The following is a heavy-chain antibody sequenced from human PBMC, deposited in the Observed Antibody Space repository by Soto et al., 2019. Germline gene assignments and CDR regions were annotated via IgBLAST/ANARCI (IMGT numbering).Heavy chain of an antibody. CDR3: AKEYGSGSYFRGVRMDV. J-gene: IGHJ6*02. D-gene: IGHD3-10*01. CDR2: ISYDGSNK. CDR1: GFTFSSYG. Sequence: GGSLRLSCAASGFTFSSYGMHWVRQAPGKGLEWVAVISYDGSNKYYADSVKGRFTISRDNSKNTLYLQMNSLRAEDTAVYYCAKEYGSGSYFRGVRMDVWGQGTTVTVSS. V-gene: IGHV3-30*18.